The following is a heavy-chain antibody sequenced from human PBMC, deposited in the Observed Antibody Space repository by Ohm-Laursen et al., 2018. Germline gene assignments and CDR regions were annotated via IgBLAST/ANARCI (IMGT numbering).Heavy chain of an antibody. Sequence: SLRLSCAASGFTFGSYDMHWVRQATGKGLEWVSAIGTAGDTYYPGSVKGRFTIYRENAKNTLYLQMNSLRAGVTAVYYGARGVVTAHYGMDVWGQGTTVTVSS. J-gene: IGHJ6*02. CDR2: IGTAGDT. CDR1: GFTFGSYD. CDR3: ARGVVTAHYGMDV. D-gene: IGHD2-21*02. V-gene: IGHV3-13*01.